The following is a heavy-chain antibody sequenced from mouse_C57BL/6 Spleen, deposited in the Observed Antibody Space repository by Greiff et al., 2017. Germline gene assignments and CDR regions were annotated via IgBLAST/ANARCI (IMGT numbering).Heavy chain of an antibody. J-gene: IGHJ2*01. CDR1: YTFTDYYM. CDR3: RGYYGSFDY. CDR2: YPGSGNTY. V-gene: IGHV1-83*01. Sequence: VQLQQSGPELVKPGASVKMSCKASGYTFTDYYMHWVKQKPGKGLEWIGEIYPGSGNTYYNEKFKGKATLTADTSSSPPYMQLSSLTSEDSAVYCCARGYYGSFDYWGRGTTLTVSS. D-gene: IGHD1-1*01.